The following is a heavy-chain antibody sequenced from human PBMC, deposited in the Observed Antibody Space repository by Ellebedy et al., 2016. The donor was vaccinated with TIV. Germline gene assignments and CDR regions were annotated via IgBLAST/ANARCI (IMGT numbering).Heavy chain of an antibody. CDR1: GGTFSNYA. CDR2: IIPIFRTP. J-gene: IGHJ4*02. CDR3: ARAEYGGYAWDY. Sequence: AASVKVSCKASGGTFSNYAISWVRQAPGQGLEWMGGIIPIFRTPTYAQNFQGRVTITADESTSTAYMELSSLRSEDTAVYFCARAEYGGYAWDYWGQGTQVTVSS. V-gene: IGHV1-69*13. D-gene: IGHD4-17*01.